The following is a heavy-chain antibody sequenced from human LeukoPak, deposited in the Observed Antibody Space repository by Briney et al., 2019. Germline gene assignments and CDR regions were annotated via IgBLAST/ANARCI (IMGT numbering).Heavy chain of an antibody. D-gene: IGHD3-10*01. Sequence: KPSGTLSLTCAVSGGSISSSNWWSWVRQPPGKGLEWIGEINHSGSTNYNPSLKSRVTISVDTSKNQFSLKLSSVTAADTAVYYCARCPRAAGITMVRRYGMDVWGKGTTVTVSS. J-gene: IGHJ6*04. CDR1: GGSISSSNW. V-gene: IGHV4-4*02. CDR3: ARCPRAAGITMVRRYGMDV. CDR2: INHSGST.